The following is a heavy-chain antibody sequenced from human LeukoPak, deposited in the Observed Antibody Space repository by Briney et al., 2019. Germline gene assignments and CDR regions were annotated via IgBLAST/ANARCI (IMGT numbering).Heavy chain of an antibody. CDR1: GGSISSYY. V-gene: IGHV4-59*01. Sequence: SETLSLTCTVAGGSISSYYWSWIRQPPGKGLEWIGYISYSGRSSYNPSLRSRITISVDASKKQFSLKLSSVTAADTAVYYCARDGYSDSSGYDYPPSVWGQGTLVTVSS. CDR3: ARDGYSDSSGYDYPPSV. CDR2: ISYSGRS. J-gene: IGHJ4*02. D-gene: IGHD3-22*01.